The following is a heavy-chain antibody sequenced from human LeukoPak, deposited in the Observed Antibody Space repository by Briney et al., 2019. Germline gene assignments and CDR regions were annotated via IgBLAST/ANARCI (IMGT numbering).Heavy chain of an antibody. J-gene: IGHJ4*02. D-gene: IGHD1-26*01. CDR1: GFTFSSYT. CDR2: ISSYANYI. V-gene: IGHV3-21*06. CDR3: ARDNAGSYFVDY. Sequence: TGGSLRLSCAASGFTFSSYTLNWVRQAPGKGLEWVSSISSYANYIDYADSVKGRFTISRDNARNSLFLQMDSLRGEDTAVYYCARDNAGSYFVDYWGQGILVTVSS.